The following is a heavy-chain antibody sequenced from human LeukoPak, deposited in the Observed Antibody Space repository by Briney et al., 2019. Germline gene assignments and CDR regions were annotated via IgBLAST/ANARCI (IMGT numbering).Heavy chain of an antibody. V-gene: IGHV4-59*01. J-gene: IGHJ4*02. CDR3: ARGLTTFDY. D-gene: IGHD4-11*01. Sequence: PSETLSLTCTVSGGSISSSYWCWIRQPPGKGLEWIGYIYYSGNTNYNPSLKSRVTISIDTSKNQFSLKLNSVTAADTAVYYCARGLTTFDYWGPGTLVTVSS. CDR2: IYYSGNT. CDR1: GGSISSSY.